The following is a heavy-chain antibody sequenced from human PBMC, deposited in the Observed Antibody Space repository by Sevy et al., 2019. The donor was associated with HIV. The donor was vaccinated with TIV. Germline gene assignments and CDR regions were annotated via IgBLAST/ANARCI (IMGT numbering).Heavy chain of an antibody. CDR2: IGSDGTSP. CDR3: ARLATPGNF. Sequence: GGSLRPSCVVSGFTLGNNWMHWVRQVPGKGLVWVSRIGSDGTSPSYADSVKGRFTMSRDSAKNTLYLQMNSLTAEDTAVYYCARLATPGNFWGQGTLVTVSS. CDR1: GFTLGNNW. D-gene: IGHD6-13*01. V-gene: IGHV3-74*01. J-gene: IGHJ4*02.